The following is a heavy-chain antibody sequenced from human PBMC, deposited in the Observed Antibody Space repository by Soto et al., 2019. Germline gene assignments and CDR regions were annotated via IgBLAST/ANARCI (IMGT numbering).Heavy chain of an antibody. J-gene: IGHJ6*02. Sequence: PGESLKIYCKCSGYRFTSYWISWVRQMPGKGLEWMGRIDPSDSYTNYSPSFQGHVTISADKPIRNAYLQWSSLKDSATAKYYCARRGSSGWYSIDVWGQGTQVT. CDR3: ARRGSSGWYSIDV. CDR1: GYRFTSYW. CDR2: IDPSDSYT. V-gene: IGHV5-10-1*01. D-gene: IGHD6-19*01.